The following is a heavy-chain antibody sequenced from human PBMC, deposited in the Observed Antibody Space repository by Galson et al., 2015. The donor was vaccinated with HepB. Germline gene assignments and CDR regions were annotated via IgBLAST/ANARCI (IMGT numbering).Heavy chain of an antibody. CDR1: GYTFTSYY. J-gene: IGHJ6*02. Sequence: SVKVSCKASGYTFTSYYIHWVRQAPEQGLQWMGIINPSGGSTTYAQKFQGRVTMTRDTSASSVYMELNSLRSEDTAVYYCTRDSSYDFWIGFSDYYYHYAMDVWGQGTTVTVSS. CDR2: INPSGGST. D-gene: IGHD3-3*01. CDR3: TRDSSYDFWIGFSDYYYHYAMDV. V-gene: IGHV1-46*03.